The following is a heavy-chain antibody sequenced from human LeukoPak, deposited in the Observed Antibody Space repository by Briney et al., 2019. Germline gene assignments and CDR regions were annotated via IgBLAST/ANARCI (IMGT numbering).Heavy chain of an antibody. CDR2: ISGSGSNR. J-gene: IGHJ4*02. CDR1: GFTFTDYY. V-gene: IGHV3-11*01. D-gene: IGHD1-26*01. Sequence: NPGGSLRLSCAASGFTFTDYYMTWIRQAPGKGLEWVSYISGSGSNRDYADSVKGRFTISRDNAENSLYLQLNNLRAEDTAVYYCARMGGELDCWGQGTRVTVSS. CDR3: ARMGGELDC.